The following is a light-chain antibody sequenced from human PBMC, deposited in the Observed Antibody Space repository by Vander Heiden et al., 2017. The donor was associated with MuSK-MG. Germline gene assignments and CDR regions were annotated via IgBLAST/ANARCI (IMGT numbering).Light chain of an antibody. CDR1: QNINFY. CDR2: SAS. CDR3: QQCYSAPQT. V-gene: IGKV1-39*01. Sequence: DIQMPQPPSPLPGSVGDNVPTASQTGQNINFYLDWYHQIPGTAPKLLIFSASLLQDGVPSRFSGSGFGTDFTLTVTSLQPEDFGTYFCQQCYSAPQTFGQGTRL. J-gene: IGKJ1*01.